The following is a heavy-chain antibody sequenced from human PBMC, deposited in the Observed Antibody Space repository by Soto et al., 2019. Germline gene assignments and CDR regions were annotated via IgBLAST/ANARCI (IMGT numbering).Heavy chain of an antibody. CDR2: IDPSDSYT. Sequence: GESLKISCKGSGYSFTSYWISWVRQMPGKGLEWMGRIDPSDSYTNCSSSFQGHVTISADKSISTAYLQWSSLKASDTAMYYCARVGITIFGGSAWFDPWGQGTLVTVSS. D-gene: IGHD3-3*01. CDR3: ARVGITIFGGSAWFDP. V-gene: IGHV5-10-1*01. J-gene: IGHJ5*02. CDR1: GYSFTSYW.